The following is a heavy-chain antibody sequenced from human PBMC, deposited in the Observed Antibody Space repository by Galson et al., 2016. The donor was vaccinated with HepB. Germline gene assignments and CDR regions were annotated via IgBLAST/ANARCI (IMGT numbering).Heavy chain of an antibody. V-gene: IGHV3-48*02. CDR3: ARELVRSAFDL. D-gene: IGHD1-26*01. CDR2: ISSAFSPI. J-gene: IGHJ3*01. Sequence: SLRLSCAASGFTFSGSGVNWVRQAPGKGLQWVAYISSAFSPIYYADSVMGRFTISRDNAKNSVYLQMNSLGDEDTAVYYCARELVRSAFDLWGQGTMVTVSS. CDR1: GFTFSGSG.